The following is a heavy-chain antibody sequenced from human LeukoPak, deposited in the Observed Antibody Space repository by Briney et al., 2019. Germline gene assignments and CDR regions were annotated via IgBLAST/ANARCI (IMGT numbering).Heavy chain of an antibody. D-gene: IGHD5-18*01. CDR3: AKGQGYNYGDSIDY. Sequence: GGSLRLSCAASGFTFNNYAMTWVRQAPGKGLEWVSVINGGSGNSYYADSVKGRCTVSRDNSKNTLYLQMNSLRDEDTAVYSCAKGQGYNYGDSIDYWGQGTLVTVSS. CDR1: GFTFNNYA. J-gene: IGHJ4*02. CDR2: INGGSGNS. V-gene: IGHV3-23*01.